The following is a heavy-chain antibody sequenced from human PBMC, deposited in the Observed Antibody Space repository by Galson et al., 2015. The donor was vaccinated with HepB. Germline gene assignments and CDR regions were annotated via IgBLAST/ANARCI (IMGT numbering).Heavy chain of an antibody. CDR2: ISSSSSYI. D-gene: IGHD1-1*01. CDR3: ARQLEALFYYYYGMDV. J-gene: IGHJ6*02. Sequence: SLRLSCAASGFTFSSYSMNWVRQAPGKGLEWVSSISSSSSYIYYADSVKGRFTISRDNAKNSLYLQMNSLRAEDTAVYYCARQLEALFYYYYGMDVWGQGTTVTVSS. V-gene: IGHV3-21*01. CDR1: GFTFSSYS.